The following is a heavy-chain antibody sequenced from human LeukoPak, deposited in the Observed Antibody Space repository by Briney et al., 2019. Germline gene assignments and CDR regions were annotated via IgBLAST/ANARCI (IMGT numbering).Heavy chain of an antibody. Sequence: GGSLRLSCAASGFTFSSYDMHWVRQAPGKGLEWVTVISYDGSNKYYADSVKGRFTISRDNSKNTLYLQMNSLRAEDTAVYYCAKGGYHGNAPGYWGQGTLVTVSS. D-gene: IGHD4-23*01. V-gene: IGHV3-30*18. J-gene: IGHJ4*02. CDR2: ISYDGSNK. CDR3: AKGGYHGNAPGY. CDR1: GFTFSSYD.